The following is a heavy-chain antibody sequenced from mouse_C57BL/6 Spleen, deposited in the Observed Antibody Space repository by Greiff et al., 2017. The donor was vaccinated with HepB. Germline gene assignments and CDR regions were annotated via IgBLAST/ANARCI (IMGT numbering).Heavy chain of an antibody. V-gene: IGHV5-6*01. Sequence: EVMLVESGGDLVKPGGSLKLSCAASGFTFSSYGMSWVRQTPDKRLEWVATISSGGSYTYYPDSVKGRFPLSSNNAKNTLYLQMSSLKSEDTAMYYCSREVPIYYGNCDYAMDYWGQGTSVTVSS. CDR1: GFTFSSYG. CDR3: SREVPIYYGNCDYAMDY. CDR2: ISSGGSYT. J-gene: IGHJ4*01. D-gene: IGHD2-1*01.